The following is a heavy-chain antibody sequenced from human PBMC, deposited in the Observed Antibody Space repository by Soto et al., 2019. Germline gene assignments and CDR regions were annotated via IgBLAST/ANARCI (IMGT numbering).Heavy chain of an antibody. Sequence: SETLSLTCTVSGGSIRNGDYYWSWVRQPPGKGLEWIGEIYHSGSTNYNPSLKSRVTISVDKSKNQFSLKLSSVTAADTAVYYCARAGGWGNYYGMDVWGQGTTVTVSS. CDR3: ARAGGWGNYYGMDV. CDR2: IYHSGST. J-gene: IGHJ6*02. V-gene: IGHV4-4*02. D-gene: IGHD3-16*01. CDR1: GGSIRNGDYY.